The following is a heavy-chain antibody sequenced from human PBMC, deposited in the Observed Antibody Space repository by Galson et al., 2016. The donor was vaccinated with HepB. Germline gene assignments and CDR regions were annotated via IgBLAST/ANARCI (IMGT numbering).Heavy chain of an antibody. V-gene: IGHV3-53*01. CDR3: ASRSGIYYLRF. D-gene: IGHD1-26*01. Sequence: SLRLSCAAPGLSVKIMNWVRQTPGKGLEWVSVVYSDGITYYADSVKGRFTISSDSSKNTLYLQMNSLRAEDSAVYYCASRSGIYYLRFWGQGTVVTVSS. CDR2: VYSDGIT. J-gene: IGHJ4*02. CDR1: GLSVKI.